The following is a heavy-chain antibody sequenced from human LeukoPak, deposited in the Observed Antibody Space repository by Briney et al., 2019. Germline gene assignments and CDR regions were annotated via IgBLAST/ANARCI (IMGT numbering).Heavy chain of an antibody. CDR1: GGSISSSSYY. D-gene: IGHD5-18*01. CDR3: ARIKGYSYGHDAFDI. J-gene: IGHJ3*02. CDR2: IYYSGST. Sequence: PSETLSLTCTVSGGSISSSSYYWGWIRQPPGTVLEWIGSIYYSGSTYYNPSLKSRVTISVDTSKNQFSLKLSSVTAADTAVYYCARIKGYSYGHDAFDIWGQGTMVTVSS. V-gene: IGHV4-39*01.